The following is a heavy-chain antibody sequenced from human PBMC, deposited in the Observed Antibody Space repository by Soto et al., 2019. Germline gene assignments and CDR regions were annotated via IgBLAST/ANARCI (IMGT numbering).Heavy chain of an antibody. CDR1: GASISSGDYY. CDR2: IYYSGCS. D-gene: IGHD3-22*01. V-gene: IGHV4-30-4*01. Sequence: QVQLQESGPGLVKPSHTLSLTCTVSGASISSGDYYWTWIRQPPGKGLEWIGSIYYSGCSSYNPARQSRVTISVKTSNNEFSLNLRSVTAADTAVYYFARAKYDSSTYYLAYWGQGTLVTVS. J-gene: IGHJ4*02. CDR3: ARAKYDSSTYYLAY.